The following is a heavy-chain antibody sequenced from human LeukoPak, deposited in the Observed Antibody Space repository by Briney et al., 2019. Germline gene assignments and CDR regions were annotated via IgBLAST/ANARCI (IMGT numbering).Heavy chain of an antibody. CDR3: ARPAATEDAFDI. V-gene: IGHV4-38-2*01. CDR1: GYSISSGYD. D-gene: IGHD2-2*01. J-gene: IGHJ3*02. CDR2: IYHSGST. Sequence: SETLSLTCAVSGYSISSGYDWGWIRQPPGKGLEWIGSIYHSGSTYYNASLKSPVTISVDTSKNQFSLKLSSVTAADTAVYYCARPAATEDAFDIWGQGTMVTVSS.